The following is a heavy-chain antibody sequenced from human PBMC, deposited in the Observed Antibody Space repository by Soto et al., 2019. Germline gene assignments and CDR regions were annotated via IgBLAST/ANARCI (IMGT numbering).Heavy chain of an antibody. CDR2: INHNGNT. CDR3: ARGWCSEGSGSAFDI. V-gene: IGHV4-34*01. CDR1: GGTFNGYY. Sequence: QVQLQQWGAGLLKPSETLSLTCAVYGGTFNGYYWSWIRQPPGKGLEWIGEINHNGNTNSIPSLRSRVSISVDTSNKQFSLNLNSVTAADTAVYYGARGWCSEGSGSAFDIWGQGTTVTVSS. D-gene: IGHD3-10*01. J-gene: IGHJ3*02.